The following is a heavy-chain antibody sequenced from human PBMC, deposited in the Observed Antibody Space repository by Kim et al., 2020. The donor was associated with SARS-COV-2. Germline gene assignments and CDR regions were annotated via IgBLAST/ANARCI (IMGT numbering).Heavy chain of an antibody. CDR2: ISSFTRTT. V-gene: IGHV3-11*04. Sequence: GGSLRLSCTASRFTFSDYYMVWLRQAPGKGLEWISYISSFTRTTFYADSVKGRFTISRDNAKNSLSLQMNSLRAEDTAVYYCARGGYSDTYWYFDIWGRGTLVTVSS. CDR1: RFTFSDYY. J-gene: IGHJ2*01. CDR3: ARGGYSDTYWYFDI. D-gene: IGHD4-17*01.